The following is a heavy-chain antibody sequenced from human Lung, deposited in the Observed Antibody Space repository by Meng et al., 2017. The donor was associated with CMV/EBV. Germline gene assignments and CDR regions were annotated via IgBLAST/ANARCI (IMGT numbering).Heavy chain of an antibody. Sequence: WVRRSPGHGLEWMGRINPNSGGTNYARKFQGRVTMTRDTSISTAYMELSRLRSDDTAVYYCARGPRADGYYDILTGYRSPYYFDYWGQGTLVTVSS. CDR2: INPNSGGT. D-gene: IGHD3-9*01. J-gene: IGHJ4*02. V-gene: IGHV1-2*06. CDR3: ARGPRADGYYDILTGYRSPYYFDY.